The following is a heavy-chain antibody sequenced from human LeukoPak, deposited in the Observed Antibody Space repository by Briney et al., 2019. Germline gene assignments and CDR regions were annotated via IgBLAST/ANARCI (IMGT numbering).Heavy chain of an antibody. CDR2: ISSSSSYI. CDR3: ARDRGFGELVDY. CDR1: GFTFSSYS. Sequence: GGSLRLSCAASGFTFSSYSMNWVRQAPGKGLEWVSSISSSSSYIYYADSVKGRFTISRDNAKNPLYLQMNSLRAEDTAVYYCARDRGFGELVDYWGQGTLVTVSS. D-gene: IGHD3-10*01. V-gene: IGHV3-21*01. J-gene: IGHJ4*02.